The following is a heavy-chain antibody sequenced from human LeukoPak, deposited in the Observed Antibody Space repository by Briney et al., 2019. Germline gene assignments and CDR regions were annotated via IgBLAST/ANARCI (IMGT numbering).Heavy chain of an antibody. CDR2: IRNVGNDK. CDR3: ARDKGGMVPFDH. J-gene: IGHJ4*02. Sequence: GGSLTLSCAASGFTFDCCGMHWVRQAPGKGLEWVAFIRNVGNDKCYTDSVKGRFFISRDNSKNTLYLQMNSLRPEDTAMYFCARDKGGMVPFDHWGQGTLVTVSS. CDR1: GFTFDCCG. D-gene: IGHD3-10*01. V-gene: IGHV3-30*02.